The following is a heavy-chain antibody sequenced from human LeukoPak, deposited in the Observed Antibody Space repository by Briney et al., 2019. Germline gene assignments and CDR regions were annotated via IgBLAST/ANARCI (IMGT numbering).Heavy chain of an antibody. Sequence: PSETLSLTCTVSGGSISSYYWSWIRQPPGKGLEWIGYIYYSGSTNYNPSLKSRVTISVDTSKNQFSLKLSSVTAADTAVYYCARTQQPRYYYHYMDVWGKGTTVTVSS. CDR1: GGSISSYY. CDR2: IYYSGST. D-gene: IGHD6-13*01. V-gene: IGHV4-59*01. CDR3: ARTQQPRYYYHYMDV. J-gene: IGHJ6*03.